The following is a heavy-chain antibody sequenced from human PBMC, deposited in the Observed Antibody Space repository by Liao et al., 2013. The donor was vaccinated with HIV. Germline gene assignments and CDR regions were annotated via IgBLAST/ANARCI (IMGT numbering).Heavy chain of an antibody. CDR2: IYHSGST. D-gene: IGHD4-17*01. CDR1: GGSINSGGYS. CDR3: ARAGDYGDYAYFDY. V-gene: IGHV4-30-2*01. J-gene: IGHJ4*02. Sequence: QLQLQESGSGLVKPSQTLSLTCAVSGGSINSGGYSWSWIRQPPGKGLEWIGYIYHSGSTYYNASLKSRVTISIDRAKNQFSLRLTSVTAADTAVYFCARAGDYGDYAYFDYWGQGTLVTVSS.